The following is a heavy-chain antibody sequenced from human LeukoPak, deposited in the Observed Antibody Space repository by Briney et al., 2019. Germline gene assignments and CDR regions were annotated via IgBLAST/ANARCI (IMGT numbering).Heavy chain of an antibody. CDR3: ARGITSLSGHYYYYGMDV. CDR1: GGTFSSYA. CDR2: IIPISGIA. V-gene: IGHV1-69*04. J-gene: IGHJ6*02. D-gene: IGHD3-10*01. Sequence: ASVMVSCKASGGTFSSYAISWVRQAPGQGLEWMGRIIPISGIANYAQKFQGRVTITADKSTSTAYMELSSLRSEDTAVYYCARGITSLSGHYYYYGMDVWGQGTTVTVSS.